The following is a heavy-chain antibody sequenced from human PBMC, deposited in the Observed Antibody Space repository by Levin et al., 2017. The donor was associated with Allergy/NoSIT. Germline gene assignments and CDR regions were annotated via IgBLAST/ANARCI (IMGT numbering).Heavy chain of an antibody. J-gene: IGHJ5*02. CDR3: ARGLIAAAGTFSWFDP. V-gene: IGHV4-34*01. CDR1: GGSFSGYY. Sequence: SETLSLTCAVYGGSFSGYYWSWIRQPPGKGLEWIGEINHSGSTNYNPSLKSRVTISVDTSKNQFSLKLSSVTAADTAVYYCARGLIAAAGTFSWFDPWGQGTLVTVSS. CDR2: INHSGST. D-gene: IGHD6-13*01.